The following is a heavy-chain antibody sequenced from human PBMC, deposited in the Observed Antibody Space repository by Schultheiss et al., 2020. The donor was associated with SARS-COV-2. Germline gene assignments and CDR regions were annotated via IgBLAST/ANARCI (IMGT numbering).Heavy chain of an antibody. CDR2: IYYSGST. J-gene: IGHJ4*02. CDR1: GGSISSYY. V-gene: IGHV4-59*08. CDR3: ASLGGGSSSGTVDY. Sequence: SETLSLTCTVSGGSISSYYWSWIRQPPGKGLEWIGYIYYSGSTNYNPSLKSRVTISVDTSKNQFSLKLSSVTAADTAVYYCASLGGGSSSGTVDYWGQGTRVTVSS. D-gene: IGHD6-6*01.